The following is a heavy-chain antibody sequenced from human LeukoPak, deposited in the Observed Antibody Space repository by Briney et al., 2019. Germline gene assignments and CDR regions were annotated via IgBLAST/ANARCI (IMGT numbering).Heavy chain of an antibody. Sequence: SETLSLTCTVSGGSISSYYWSWIRQPPRKGLEWIGYIYYSGSTNYNPSLKGRVTISVDTSKNQFSLKLSSVTAADTAVYYCAREVSCSSTSCYYEPNNWFDPWGQGTLVTVSS. CDR3: AREVSCSSTSCYYEPNNWFDP. CDR1: GGSISSYY. V-gene: IGHV4-59*01. D-gene: IGHD2-2*01. J-gene: IGHJ5*02. CDR2: IYYSGST.